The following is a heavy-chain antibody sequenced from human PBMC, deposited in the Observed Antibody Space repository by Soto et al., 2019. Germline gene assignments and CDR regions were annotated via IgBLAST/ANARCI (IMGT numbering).Heavy chain of an antibody. CDR3: ARGGGDYVWGSYRHTTLDY. Sequence: QVQLVQSGAEVKKPRSSVKVSCKASGGTFSSYAISWVRQAPGQGLAWMGGIIPIFGTANYAQKFQGRVTITADESKRTAYMELSRLRSEDTAVYYCARGGGDYVWGSYRHTTLDYWGQGTLVTVSS. J-gene: IGHJ4*02. D-gene: IGHD3-16*02. CDR2: IIPIFGTA. CDR1: GGTFSSYA. V-gene: IGHV1-69*01.